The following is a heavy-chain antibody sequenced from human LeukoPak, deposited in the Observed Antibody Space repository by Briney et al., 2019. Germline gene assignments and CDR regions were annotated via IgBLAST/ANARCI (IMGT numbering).Heavy chain of an antibody. D-gene: IGHD6-13*01. J-gene: IGHJ6*02. CDR2: IYTSGST. CDR3: ANSWSESNYYYYGMDV. V-gene: IGHV4-4*07. Sequence: PSGTLSLTCTVSGDSISNYYWSWIRQPAGKGLEWIGRIYTSGSTNYNPSLKSRVTISVDTSKNQFSLKLSSVTAADTAVYYCANSWSESNYYYYGMDVWGQGTTVTVSS. CDR1: GDSISNYY.